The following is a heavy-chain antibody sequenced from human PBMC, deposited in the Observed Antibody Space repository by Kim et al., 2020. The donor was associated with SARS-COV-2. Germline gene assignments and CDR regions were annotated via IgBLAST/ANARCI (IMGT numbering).Heavy chain of an antibody. CDR3: ARHLGCGWQEDAFDI. CDR1: GGSISSSSYY. CDR2: IYYSGST. D-gene: IGHD6-19*01. J-gene: IGHJ3*02. Sequence: SETLSLTCTVSGGSISSSSYYWGWIRQPPGKGLEWIGSIYYSGSTYYNPSLKSRVTISVDTSKNQFSLKLSSVTAADTAVYYCARHLGCGWQEDAFDIWGQGTMVTVSS. V-gene: IGHV4-39*01.